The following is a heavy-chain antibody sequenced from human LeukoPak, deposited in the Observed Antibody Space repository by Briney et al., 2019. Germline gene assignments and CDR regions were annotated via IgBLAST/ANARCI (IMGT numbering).Heavy chain of an antibody. CDR3: ARDLGGDYY. V-gene: IGHV3-30*04. J-gene: IGHJ4*02. Sequence: PGGSLRLSCAASGFTFSSYAMHWVRQAPGKGLEWVAVISYDGSNKYYADSVKGRFTISRDNSKNTLYLQMNSLRAEDTAVYYCARDLGGDYYWGQGTLVTVSS. CDR2: ISYDGSNK. CDR1: GFTFSSYA. D-gene: IGHD4-17*01.